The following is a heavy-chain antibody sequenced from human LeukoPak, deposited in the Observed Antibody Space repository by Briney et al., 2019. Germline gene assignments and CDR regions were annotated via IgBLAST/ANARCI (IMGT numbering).Heavy chain of an antibody. CDR2: ISHGGST. CDR3: ARVTGTTPFDC. J-gene: IGHJ4*02. D-gene: IGHD1-1*01. V-gene: IGHV4-4*02. Sequence: SETLSLTCAVSGDSISSSNWWSWVRQPPGKGLEWIGEISHGGSTNYNPSLESRVTISVDKSKNQFSLKLNSVTAADTAVYFCARVTGTTPFDCWGQGTLVTVSS. CDR1: GDSISSSNW.